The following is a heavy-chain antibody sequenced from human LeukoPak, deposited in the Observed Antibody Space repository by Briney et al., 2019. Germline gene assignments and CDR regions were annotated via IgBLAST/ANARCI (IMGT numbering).Heavy chain of an antibody. CDR1: GYSFTNYW. CDR3: ARLKSDYYDSSGYGYFDY. Sequence: GESLKISCKGSGYSFTNYWIGWVRQMPGKGLEWMGIIYPGDSDTRYIPSFQAQVPISADKSISTAYLQWSSLKASDTAMYYCARLKSDYYDSSGYGYFDYWGQGTLVTVSS. CDR2: IYPGDSDT. J-gene: IGHJ4*02. V-gene: IGHV5-51*01. D-gene: IGHD3-22*01.